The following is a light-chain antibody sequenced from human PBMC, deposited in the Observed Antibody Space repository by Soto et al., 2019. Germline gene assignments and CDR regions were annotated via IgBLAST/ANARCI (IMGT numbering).Light chain of an antibody. J-gene: IGLJ2*01. V-gene: IGLV4-69*01. Sequence: QPVLTQSPSASASLGASVKLTCTLSSGHSSYAIAWHQQQPEKGPRYLMKLNSDGSHSKGDGIPDRFSGSSSRAERYLTISSLQSEDEADYSCQTWGTGILVFGGGTKVTVL. CDR3: QTWGTGILV. CDR1: SGHSSYA. CDR2: LNSDGSH.